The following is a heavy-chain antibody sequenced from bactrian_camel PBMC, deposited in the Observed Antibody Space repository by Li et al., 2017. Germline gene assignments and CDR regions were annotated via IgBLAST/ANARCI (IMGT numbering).Heavy chain of an antibody. CDR1: EYTDGAHC. D-gene: IGHD5*01. CDR3: AAVGCCGTYCLTGGQHNWRH. J-gene: IGHJ4*01. CDR2: IDSDGS. V-gene: IGHV3S55*01. Sequence: HVQLVESGGGSVQVGGSLTLSCAVSEYTDGAHCMGWFRQAPGKEREGVATIDSDGSKYADSVKDRFIISKDTAKNTLYLQMNLLKPEDSAMYYCAAVGCCGTYCLTGGQHNWRHWGQGTQVTVS.